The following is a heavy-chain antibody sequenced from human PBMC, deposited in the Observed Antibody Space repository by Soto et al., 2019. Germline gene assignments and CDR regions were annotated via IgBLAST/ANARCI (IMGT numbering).Heavy chain of an antibody. V-gene: IGHV3-30-3*01. D-gene: IGHD6-19*01. J-gene: IGHJ4*02. CDR3: ARQLYSSGCY. Sequence: GGSLRLSCAASGFTFSNYAMHWVRQAPGKGLEWVAVTSYDGGNKYYADSVKGRFTISRDNSKNTLFLQMNSLRVEDTAMYYCARQLYSSGCYWGQGTLVTVSS. CDR2: TSYDGGNK. CDR1: GFTFSNYA.